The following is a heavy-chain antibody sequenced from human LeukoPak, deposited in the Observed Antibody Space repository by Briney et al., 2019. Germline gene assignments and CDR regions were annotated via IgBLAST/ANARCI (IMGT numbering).Heavy chain of an antibody. CDR2: IIPIFGTA. CDR3: ARTRSSSSSWYGQFDY. V-gene: IGHV1-69*06. CDR1: GYTFTSYG. Sequence: SVKVSCKASGYTFTSYGISWVRQAPGQGLEWMGGIIPIFGTANYAQKFQGRVTITADKSTSTAYMELSSLRSEDTAVYYCARTRSSSSSWYGQFDYWGQGTLVTVSS. D-gene: IGHD6-13*01. J-gene: IGHJ4*02.